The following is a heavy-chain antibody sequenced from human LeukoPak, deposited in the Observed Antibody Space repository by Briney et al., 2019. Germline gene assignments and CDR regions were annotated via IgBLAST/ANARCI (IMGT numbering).Heavy chain of an antibody. CDR2: ISGSGGST. J-gene: IGHJ6*02. V-gene: IGHV3-23*01. D-gene: IGHD3-3*01. Sequence: PGGSLRLSCAASGFTFSSYAMSWVRQAPGKGLEWVSGISGSGGSTYYPDSVKGRFTISRDNSKNTLYLQMNSLRAEDTAVYYCAAAYFGMDQYYYGMDVWGQGTPVTVSS. CDR1: GFTFSSYA. CDR3: AAAYFGMDQYYYGMDV.